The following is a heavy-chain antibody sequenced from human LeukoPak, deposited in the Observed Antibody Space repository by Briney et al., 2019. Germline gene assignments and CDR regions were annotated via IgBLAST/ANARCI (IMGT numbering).Heavy chain of an antibody. CDR2: IIPIFGTA. CDR1: GYTFTSYD. V-gene: IGHV1-69*13. Sequence: SVKVSCKASGYTFTSYDINWVRQAPGQGLEWMGGIIPIFGTANYAQKFQGRVTITADESTSTAYMELSSLRSEDTAVYYCATHEYQLLKFDYWGQGTLVTVSS. J-gene: IGHJ4*02. D-gene: IGHD2-2*01. CDR3: ATHEYQLLKFDY.